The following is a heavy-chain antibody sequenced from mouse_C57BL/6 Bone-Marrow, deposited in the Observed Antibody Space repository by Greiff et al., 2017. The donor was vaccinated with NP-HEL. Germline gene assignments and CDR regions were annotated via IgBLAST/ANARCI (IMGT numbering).Heavy chain of an antibody. CDR3: ARSYYDYDDYAMDY. CDR2: IYPGSGST. Sequence: QVQLQQSGAELVKPGASVKMSCKASGYTFTSYWITWVKQRPGQGLEWIGDIYPGSGSTNYNEKFKSKATLTVDTSSSTAYMQLSSLTSEDSAVYYCARSYYDYDDYAMDYWGQGTSVTVSS. J-gene: IGHJ4*01. V-gene: IGHV1-55*01. D-gene: IGHD2-4*01. CDR1: GYTFTSYW.